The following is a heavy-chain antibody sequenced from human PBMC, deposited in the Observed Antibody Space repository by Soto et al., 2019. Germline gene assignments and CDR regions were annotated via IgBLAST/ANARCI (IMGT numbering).Heavy chain of an antibody. CDR2: MSPNSGNT. D-gene: IGHD1-26*01. Sequence: ASVKVSCTASGSTFSSYDINWVRRATGQGLEWMGWMSPNSGNTGYAQKFQGRVTMTRNTSISTAYMELSSLTSEDTVMYYCARGIDAGVDYWGQGTLVTVSS. J-gene: IGHJ4*02. CDR1: GSTFSSYD. CDR3: ARGIDAGVDY. V-gene: IGHV1-8*01.